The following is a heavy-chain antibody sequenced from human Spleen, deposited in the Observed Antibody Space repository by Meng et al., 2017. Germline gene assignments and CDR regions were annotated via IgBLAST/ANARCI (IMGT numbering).Heavy chain of an antibody. CDR2: INYRGST. J-gene: IGHJ3*02. Sequence: SETLSLTCTVSGGSISINSYYWGWIRQPPGKGLEWIGSINYRGSTYYNPSLKSRVTMSVDTSKNQFSLKLTSVTAADTAVYYCARNGYCSGGSCYDNDAFHIWGQGTVVTVSS. CDR3: ARNGYCSGGSCYDNDAFHI. V-gene: IGHV4-39*07. CDR1: GGSISINSYY. D-gene: IGHD2-15*01.